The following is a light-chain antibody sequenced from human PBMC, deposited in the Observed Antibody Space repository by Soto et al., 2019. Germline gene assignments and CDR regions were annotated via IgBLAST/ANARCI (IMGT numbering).Light chain of an antibody. CDR2: YTS. CDR1: RTVSTN. J-gene: IGKJ3*01. Sequence: DIVMTQSPATLSVSPGERVTLSCRASRTVSTNLAWYQQKPGQAPRLLIYYTSTRATGIPARFSGSVSDKEFTLTISSLQSEDSAVYYCQQYNNWPPGATFGPGTKVEIK. V-gene: IGKV3-15*01. CDR3: QQYNNWPPGAT.